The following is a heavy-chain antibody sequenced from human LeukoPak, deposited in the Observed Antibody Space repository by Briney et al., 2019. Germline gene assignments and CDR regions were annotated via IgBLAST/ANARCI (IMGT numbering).Heavy chain of an antibody. CDR1: GFTFSNAW. D-gene: IGHD3-10*01. J-gene: IGHJ4*02. V-gene: IGHV3-15*01. CDR3: TWVRVRGLHPDY. Sequence: PGGSLRLSCAASGFTFSNAWMSWVRQAPGKGLEWVGRIKSKTDGGTTDYAAPVKGRFTISRDDSKNTLYLQMNSLKTEDTAVYYCTWVRVRGLHPDYWGQGTLVTVSS. CDR2: IKSKTDGGTT.